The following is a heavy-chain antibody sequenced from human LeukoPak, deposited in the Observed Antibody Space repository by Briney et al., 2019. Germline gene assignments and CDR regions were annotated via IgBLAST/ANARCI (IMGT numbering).Heavy chain of an antibody. D-gene: IGHD2/OR15-2a*01. CDR2: ISGAGDST. CDR3: AKAGARDTYNFDY. V-gene: IGHV3-23*01. CDR1: GLTFSGYG. J-gene: IGHJ4*02. Sequence: GGSLRLSCAASGLTFSGYGMSWVRQAPGKGLEWVAVISGAGDSTYYTDSVKGRFTISRDNPKNTLYLQMSSLRSEDTAVYHCAKAGARDTYNFDYWGQGTLVTVSS.